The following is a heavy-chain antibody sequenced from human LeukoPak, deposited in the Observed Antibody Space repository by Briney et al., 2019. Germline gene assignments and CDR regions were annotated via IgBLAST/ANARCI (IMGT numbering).Heavy chain of an antibody. V-gene: IGHV1-69*13. CDR1: GGTFSSYA. D-gene: IGHD3-22*01. CDR2: IIPIFGTA. CDR3: AREPTYYYDTSGSPMGY. J-gene: IGHJ4*02. Sequence: SVKVSCKASGGTFSSYAISWVRQAPGQGLEWMGGIIPIFGTANYAQKFQGRVTITADESTSTAYMELSSLRSEDTAVYYCAREPTYYYDTSGSPMGYWGQGTLVTVSS.